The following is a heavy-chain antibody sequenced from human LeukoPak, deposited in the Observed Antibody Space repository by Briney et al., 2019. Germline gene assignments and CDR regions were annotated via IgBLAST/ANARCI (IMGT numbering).Heavy chain of an antibody. D-gene: IGHD6-19*01. CDR1: GFTFSTYG. J-gene: IGHJ4*02. V-gene: IGHV3-48*02. CDR2: ISSSGSTT. Sequence: GGSLRLSCAASGFTFSTYGMNWVRQAPGKGLEWVSYISSSGSTTFYADSVKGRFTISRDNAKNSLYLQMNSLRDEDTAVYYCARDTKMAQDSSGWPPLDYWGQGTLVTVSS. CDR3: ARDTKMAQDSSGWPPLDY.